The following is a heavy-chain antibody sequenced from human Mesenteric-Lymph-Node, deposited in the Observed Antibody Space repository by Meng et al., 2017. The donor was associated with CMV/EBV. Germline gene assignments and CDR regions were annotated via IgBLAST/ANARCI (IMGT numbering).Heavy chain of an antibody. Sequence: SCKASGYTFPSYAMPWVRQAPGQRLEWMGWINAGNGNTKYSQKFQGRVTITRDTSASTAYMELSSLRSEDTAVYYCARGSSSWYNDYWGQGTLVTVSS. CDR3: ARGSSSWYNDY. J-gene: IGHJ4*02. CDR1: GYTFPSYA. CDR2: INAGNGNT. D-gene: IGHD6-13*01. V-gene: IGHV1-3*01.